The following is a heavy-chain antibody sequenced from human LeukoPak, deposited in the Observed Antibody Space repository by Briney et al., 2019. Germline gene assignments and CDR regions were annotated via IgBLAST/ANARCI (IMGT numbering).Heavy chain of an antibody. CDR2: INWNGGCT. CDR3: ARVVINIRYNWFDP. J-gene: IGHJ5*02. D-gene: IGHD3-16*02. Sequence: GGSLRLSCAASGVTFYEDGVSWGREAPGKGGERGSGINWNGGCTGYADSVKGRFTLSRDNAKTSLYLQMNSLRADDTALYYCARVVINIRYNWFDPWGQGTLVTVSS. CDR1: GVTFYEDG. V-gene: IGHV3-20*04.